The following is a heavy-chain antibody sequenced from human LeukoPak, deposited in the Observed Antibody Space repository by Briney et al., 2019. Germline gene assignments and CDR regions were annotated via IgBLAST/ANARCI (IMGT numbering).Heavy chain of an antibody. Sequence: GGSLRLSCAASGFTFDDYGMSWVRQAPGKGLEWVSGINWNGGSTGYADSVKGRFTISRDNAKNSLYLQMNSLRAEDTALYYCATLKAIEDSSSWDYWGQGTLVTVSS. CDR3: ATLKAIEDSSSWDY. CDR1: GFTFDDYG. CDR2: INWNGGST. V-gene: IGHV3-20*04. J-gene: IGHJ4*02. D-gene: IGHD6-6*01.